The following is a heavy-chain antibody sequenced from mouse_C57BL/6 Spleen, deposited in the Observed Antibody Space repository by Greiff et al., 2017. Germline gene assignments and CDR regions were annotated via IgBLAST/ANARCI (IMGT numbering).Heavy chain of an antibody. CDR2: IYPGSGST. J-gene: IGHJ3*01. Sequence: VQLKQPGAELVKPGASVKMSCKASGYTFTSYWITWVKQRPGQGREWIGDIYPGSGSTNYNEKFKSKATLTVDTSSSTAYMQLSSLTSEDSAVYYCARYDGYSLFFAYWGQGTLVTVSA. CDR3: ARYDGYSLFFAY. CDR1: GYTFTSYW. D-gene: IGHD2-3*01. V-gene: IGHV1-55*01.